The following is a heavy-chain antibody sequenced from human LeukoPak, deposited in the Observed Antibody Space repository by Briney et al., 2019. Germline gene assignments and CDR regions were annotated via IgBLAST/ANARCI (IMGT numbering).Heavy chain of an antibody. D-gene: IGHD3-3*01. CDR2: VSTSNPHT. V-gene: IGHV1-18*01. J-gene: IGHJ5*02. CDR3: ARDRFLWGLGNWFDL. Sequence: ASVKVSCKTSGYTFTNYGISWVRQAPGQGLEWMGWVSTSNPHTNYEPKFRGRVIMTIDTSTTTAYLEMRSLTSDDTAVYYCARDRFLWGLGNWFDLWGQGTLVTVTS. CDR1: GYTFTNYG.